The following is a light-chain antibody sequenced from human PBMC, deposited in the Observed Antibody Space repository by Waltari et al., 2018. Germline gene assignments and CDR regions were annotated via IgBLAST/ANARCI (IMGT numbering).Light chain of an antibody. CDR2: GVS. CDR1: SSDVGGYNY. Sequence: QSALTQPASVSGSPGPSLTIPCTGTSSDVGGYNYVSLYQQHPGKAPKLMIYGVSNRPSGVSNRFSGSKSGNTASLTISGLQAEDEADYYCSSYTSSSTLVVFGGGTKLTVL. V-gene: IGLV2-14*03. J-gene: IGLJ2*01. CDR3: SSYTSSSTLVV.